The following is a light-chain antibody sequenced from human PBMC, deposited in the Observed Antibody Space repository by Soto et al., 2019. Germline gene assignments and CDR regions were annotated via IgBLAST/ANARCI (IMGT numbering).Light chain of an antibody. CDR3: QQYNNWPRT. CDR2: GAS. J-gene: IGKJ1*01. Sequence: EIVMTQSTTTLSVSPGERATLSCRASQSVSNNLAWYQQKPGQAPRLLIYGASTRATGIPARFSGSGSGTEFTLTISSLLSEDFAVYSCQQYNNWPRTFGQGTKVEIK. V-gene: IGKV3-15*01. CDR1: QSVSNN.